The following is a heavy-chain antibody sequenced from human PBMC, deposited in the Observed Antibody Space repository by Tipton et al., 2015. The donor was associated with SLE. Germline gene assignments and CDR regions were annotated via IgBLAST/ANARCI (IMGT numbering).Heavy chain of an antibody. J-gene: IGHJ4*02. V-gene: IGHV3-20*04. Sequence: SLRLSCAASGFTFDDYGMSWVRQAPGKGLEWVSGINWNGGSTGYADSVKGRFTISRDNAKNSLYLQMNSLRAEDTAVYYCAREPYYDILAPFDYWGQGTLVTVSS. CDR1: GFTFDDYG. CDR3: AREPYYDILAPFDY. CDR2: INWNGGST. D-gene: IGHD3-9*01.